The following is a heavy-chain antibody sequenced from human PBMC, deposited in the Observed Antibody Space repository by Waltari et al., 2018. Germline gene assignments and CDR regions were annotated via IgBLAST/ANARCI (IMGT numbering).Heavy chain of an antibody. J-gene: IGHJ4*02. CDR3: TRGWDD. V-gene: IGHV1-8*03. CDR2: MIPDSDDT. Sequence: QVQLVQSGAEVKKPGASVRIYCKTSGYTFNTYDVNWVRQASGQGLEWMGWMIPDSDDTGYAQKFQGRLTITGNSSVSTAYMELTGLTSEDTAVYYCTRGWDDWGQGTLFTVSS. CDR1: GYTFNTYD.